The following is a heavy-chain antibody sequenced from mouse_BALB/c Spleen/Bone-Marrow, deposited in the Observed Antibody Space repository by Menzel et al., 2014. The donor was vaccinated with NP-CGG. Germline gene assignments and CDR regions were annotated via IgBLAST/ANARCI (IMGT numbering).Heavy chain of an antibody. Sequence: QVQLQQSGAELAKPGASVKMSCKASGYTFTSYWMHWVKQRPGQGLEWIGYISPSTGYTEHNQKFKDKATLTADKSSSTAYMQLSSLTSEDSAVYYCARQITTVDYAMDYWGQGTSVTVSS. V-gene: IGHV1-7*01. CDR2: ISPSTGYT. CDR1: GYTFTSYW. CDR3: ARQITTVDYAMDY. D-gene: IGHD1-1*01. J-gene: IGHJ4*01.